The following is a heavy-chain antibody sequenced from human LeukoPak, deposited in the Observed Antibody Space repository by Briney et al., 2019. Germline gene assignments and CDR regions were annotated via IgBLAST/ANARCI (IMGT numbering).Heavy chain of an antibody. CDR1: GYTFTGYY. CDR2: INPNSGGT. D-gene: IGHD6-6*01. V-gene: IGHV1-2*02. CDR3: ARRRVIAARLNYYFDY. J-gene: IGHJ4*02. Sequence: GASVKVSCKASGYTFTGYYMHWVRQAPGQGLEWMGWINPNSGGTNYAQKFQGRVTMTGDTSISTAYMELSRLRSDDTAVYYCARRRVIAARLNYYFDYWGQGTLVTVSS.